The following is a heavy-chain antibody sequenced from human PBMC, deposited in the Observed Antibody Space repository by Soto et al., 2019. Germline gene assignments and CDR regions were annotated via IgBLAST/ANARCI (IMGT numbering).Heavy chain of an antibody. CDR1: GFTFSSYA. V-gene: IGHV3-21*01. Sequence: GGSLRLSCAASGFTFSSYAMSWVRQAPGKGLEWVSSISSSSSYIYYADSVKGRFTISRDNAKNTLYLQMNSLRAEDTAVYYCARDIVVVPAAMKPGGDWFDPWGQGTLVTVSS. D-gene: IGHD2-2*01. CDR2: ISSSSSYI. CDR3: ARDIVVVPAAMKPGGDWFDP. J-gene: IGHJ5*02.